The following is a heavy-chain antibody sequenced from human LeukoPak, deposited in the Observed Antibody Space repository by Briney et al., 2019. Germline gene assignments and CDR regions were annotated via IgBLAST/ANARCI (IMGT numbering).Heavy chain of an antibody. CDR2: ISPTGGTT. J-gene: IGHJ4*02. CDR1: GYTFSNSG. D-gene: IGHD2/OR15-2a*01. Sequence: GASVKVSCKASGYTFSNSGISWVRQAPGQGLEWMGMISPTGGTTRYSQKFQGRITMTRDMSTTTVYMDPSSLRSEDTAVYYCAREMRSSKGLDYWGQGTLVTVSS. CDR3: AREMRSSKGLDY. V-gene: IGHV1-46*01.